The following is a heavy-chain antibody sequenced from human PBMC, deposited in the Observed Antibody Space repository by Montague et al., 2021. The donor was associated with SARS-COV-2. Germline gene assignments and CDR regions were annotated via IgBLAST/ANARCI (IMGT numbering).Heavy chain of an antibody. J-gene: IGHJ6*02. V-gene: IGHV4-34*01. CDR3: ARVRYYGSGTSLGMDV. D-gene: IGHD3-10*01. Sequence: SETLSLTCAGDLDSGVVDFWSRMDEHPSELQSSIKQICRRVLANYNPSLKSRVTISVDTSKNQFSLKLSSVTAADTAVYYCARVRYYGSGTSLGMDVWGQGTTVTVSS. CDR1: LDSGVVDF. CDR2: ICRRVLA.